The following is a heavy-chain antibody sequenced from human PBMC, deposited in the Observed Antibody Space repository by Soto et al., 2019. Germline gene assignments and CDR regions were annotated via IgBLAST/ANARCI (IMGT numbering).Heavy chain of an antibody. V-gene: IGHV3-66*01. D-gene: IGHD1-1*01. CDR3: ARGSNSNYWKLVDY. CDR2: MYAAGST. J-gene: IGHJ4*02. Sequence: EVQLVESGGGLVQPGGSLRLSCAVTGFTISSNYMNLVRQAPGKGLEWVSVMYAAGSTYYEDSVKGRFNISRDNAKNTVYLHMNSLRGEDTAVYNGARGSNSNYWKLVDYGGQGTLVTVSS. CDR1: GFTISSNY.